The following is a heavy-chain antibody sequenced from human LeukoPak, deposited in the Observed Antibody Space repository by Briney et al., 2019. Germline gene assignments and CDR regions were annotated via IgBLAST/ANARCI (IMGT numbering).Heavy chain of an antibody. CDR3: ARVNSYDILSSFDY. CDR2: ISPYNGNT. CDR1: GYTFSSYG. V-gene: IGHV1-18*01. Sequence: ASVKVSCKASGYTFSSYGISWVRQAPGQGLEWMGWISPYNGNTNYAQRLQGRGTLTTDTSTTTAYMELRSLRSDDTAVYFCARVNSYDILSSFDYWGQGTLVTVSS. D-gene: IGHD3-9*01. J-gene: IGHJ4*02.